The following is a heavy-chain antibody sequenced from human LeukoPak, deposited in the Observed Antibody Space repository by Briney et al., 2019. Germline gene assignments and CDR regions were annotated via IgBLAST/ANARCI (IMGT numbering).Heavy chain of an antibody. CDR3: ARELSSWFDP. Sequence: SVKVSCKASGGTFSSYAISWVRQAPGQGLEWMGGIIPIFGTANYAQKFQGRVTITADESTSAAYMELSSLRSEDTAVYYCARELSSWFDPWGQGTLVTVSS. D-gene: IGHD2/OR15-2a*01. J-gene: IGHJ5*02. CDR2: IIPIFGTA. CDR1: GGTFSSYA. V-gene: IGHV1-69*13.